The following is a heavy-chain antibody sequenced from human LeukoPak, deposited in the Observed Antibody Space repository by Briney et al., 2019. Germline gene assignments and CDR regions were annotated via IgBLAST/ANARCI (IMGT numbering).Heavy chain of an antibody. CDR1: GFNFSDYG. V-gene: IGHV3-23*01. D-gene: IGHD3-22*01. CDR3: AKDRSYYDSSGYIYYFDY. CDR2: ISGRDYS. Sequence: PGGSLRLSCAASGFNFSDYGMIWVRQAPGKGLEWVSGISGRDYSDHADSVKGRFTISRDNSKNTLYLQMNSLRAEDTAVYYCAKDRSYYDSSGYIYYFDYWGQGTLVTVSS. J-gene: IGHJ4*02.